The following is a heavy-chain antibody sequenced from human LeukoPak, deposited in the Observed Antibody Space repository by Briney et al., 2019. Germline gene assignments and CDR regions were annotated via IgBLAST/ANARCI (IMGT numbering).Heavy chain of an antibody. CDR3: ARGLIAARLKD. Sequence: PSETLSLTCAVYGGSFSGYYWTWLRQPPGKGLEWIGEINHSGSTYYHPSLKSRVAISLDTSNNQFSLKLSSVTAADTAVYYCARGLIAARLKDWGQGTLVTVSS. CDR1: GGSFSGYY. V-gene: IGHV4-34*01. J-gene: IGHJ4*02. CDR2: INHSGST. D-gene: IGHD6-6*01.